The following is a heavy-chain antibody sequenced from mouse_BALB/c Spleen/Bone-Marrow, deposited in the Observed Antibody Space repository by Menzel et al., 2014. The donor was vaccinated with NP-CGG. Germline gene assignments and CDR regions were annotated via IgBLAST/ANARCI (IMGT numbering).Heavy chain of an antibody. CDR1: GYSITSGYY. Sequence: EVQLQESGPGLVKPSQSQSLTCSVTGYSITSGYYWNWIRQFPENQLEWMGYISYDGSNNYNPSLKNRISITRDTSKNQFCLKLNAVTTEDTATYYVAQATGTWFAYWGQGTLVTVSA. CDR2: ISYDGSN. J-gene: IGHJ3*01. V-gene: IGHV3-6*02. D-gene: IGHD1-2*01. CDR3: AQATGTWFAY.